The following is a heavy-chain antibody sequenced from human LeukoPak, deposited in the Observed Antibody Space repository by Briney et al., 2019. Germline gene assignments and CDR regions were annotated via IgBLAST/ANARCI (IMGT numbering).Heavy chain of an antibody. CDR3: AREENIGWFDP. J-gene: IGHJ5*02. CDR2: MNPNSGNT. V-gene: IGHV1-8*01. Sequence: GASVKVSCKASGYTFTTYDINWVRQATGQGLEWMGWMNPNSGNTGYAQKFQGRVTMTRNTSITTAYMELSSLRSEDTAVYYCAREENIGWFDPWGQGTLVTVSS. D-gene: IGHD2/OR15-2a*01. CDR1: GYTFTTYD.